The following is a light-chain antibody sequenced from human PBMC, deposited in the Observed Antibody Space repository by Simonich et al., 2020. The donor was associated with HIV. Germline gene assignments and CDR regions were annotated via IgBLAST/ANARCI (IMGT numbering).Light chain of an antibody. CDR1: QIVTTN. CDR2: GAS. CDR3: QQYKDLILT. Sequence: EIVMTQSPATLSVSPGERATLSCRASQIVTTNLAWYQQNPGQVPRLLIYGASTRATGIPARVSGSGSGTEFTLTISSMQSEDFAVYFCQQYKDLILTFGGGTKVDIK. V-gene: IGKV3-15*01. J-gene: IGKJ4*01.